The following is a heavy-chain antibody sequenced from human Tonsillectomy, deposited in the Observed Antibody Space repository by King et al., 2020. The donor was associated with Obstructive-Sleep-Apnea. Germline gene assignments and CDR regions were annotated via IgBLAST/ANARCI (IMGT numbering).Heavy chain of an antibody. CDR2: ISGRGDNT. J-gene: IGHJ4*02. Sequence: VQLVESGGGLVQPGGSLRLSCAASGFIFNNYAMSWVRQAPGKGLEWVSAISGRGDNTYYADSVKGRFTISRDNSQNTLHLQMNNLRADDTALYYCAKGGWLRTFPPWHFDYWGQGTLVTVSA. D-gene: IGHD5-12*01. CDR1: GFIFNNYA. CDR3: AKGGWLRTFPPWHFDY. V-gene: IGHV3-23*04.